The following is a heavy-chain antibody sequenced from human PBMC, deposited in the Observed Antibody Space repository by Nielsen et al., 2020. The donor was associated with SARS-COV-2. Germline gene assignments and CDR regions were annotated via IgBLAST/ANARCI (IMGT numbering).Heavy chain of an antibody. CDR3: ARAWNFAVH. D-gene: IGHD1-7*01. V-gene: IGHV3-7*01. CDR1: GFDFSRYG. J-gene: IGHJ4*02. CDR2: IKQDGSEK. Sequence: GESLKISCAASGFDFSRYGMKWVRQTPGKGLEWVANIKQDGSEKNYVDSVKGRFTISRDNAKSSVYLEMNSLRAEDTAVYYCARAWNFAVHWGQGTLVTVSS.